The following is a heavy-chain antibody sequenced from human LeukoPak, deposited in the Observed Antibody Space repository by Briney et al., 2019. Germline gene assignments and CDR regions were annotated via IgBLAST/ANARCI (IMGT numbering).Heavy chain of an antibody. J-gene: IGHJ4*02. V-gene: IGHV3-11*04. CDR2: ISSSGSI. CDR1: GFTFSDNY. CDR3: ARDLAMIHSDCDY. Sequence: GGSLRLSCAASGFTFSDNYMSWIRQAPGKGREWVSYISSSGSIYYADSVKGRFTISRDNAKNSLYLQMNSLRAEDTAVYYCARDLAMIHSDCDYWGQGTLVTVSS. D-gene: IGHD5-12*01.